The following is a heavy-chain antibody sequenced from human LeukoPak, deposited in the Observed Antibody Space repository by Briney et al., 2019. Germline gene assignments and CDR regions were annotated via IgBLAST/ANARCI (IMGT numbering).Heavy chain of an antibody. Sequence: GASVKVSCEASGYTFTSYAMSWVRHTPGQGLECRGWISAYNGNTNYAQKLQGRVTMTTDTSTSTAYMELSSLRSEDTAVYYCARLYEGGTTVTHFDYWGQGTLVTVSS. CDR1: GYTFTSYA. CDR3: ARLYEGGTTVTHFDY. D-gene: IGHD4-11*01. CDR2: ISAYNGNT. J-gene: IGHJ4*02. V-gene: IGHV1-18*01.